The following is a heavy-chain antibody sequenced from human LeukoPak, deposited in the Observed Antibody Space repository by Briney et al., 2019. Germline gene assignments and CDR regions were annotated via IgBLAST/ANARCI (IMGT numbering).Heavy chain of an antibody. CDR1: GYTFSNFG. J-gene: IGHJ4*02. CDR3: ARGGRHDYGDY. CDR2: ISAYNGNT. V-gene: IGHV1-18*01. Sequence: GASVKVSCKTSGYTFSNFGINWVRQAPGQGLEWMGWISAYNGNTNYAQKLQGRVTMTTDTSTSTAYMELRSLRSDDTAVYYCARGGRHDYGDYWGQGTLVTVSS. D-gene: IGHD3-10*01.